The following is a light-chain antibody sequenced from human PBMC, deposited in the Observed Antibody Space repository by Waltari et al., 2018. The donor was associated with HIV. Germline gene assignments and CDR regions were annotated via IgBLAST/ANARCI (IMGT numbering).Light chain of an antibody. Sequence: QPALTQTPSASGYPGQSVRIPCAGNRDDTAPSKLVPWHQQHTGKAPRLIISYVNKRPSGVPDRLSGAKSCNTASLTVSGLQAEDESTYYCSSDGGTSAGGSRKFYVIFGGGTRLTVL. CDR3: SSDGGTSAGGSRKFYVI. V-gene: IGLV2-8*01. CDR2: YVN. J-gene: IGLJ2*01. CDR1: RDDTAPSKL.